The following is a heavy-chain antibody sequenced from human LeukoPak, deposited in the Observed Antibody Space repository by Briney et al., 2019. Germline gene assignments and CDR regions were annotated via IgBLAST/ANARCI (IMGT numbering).Heavy chain of an antibody. V-gene: IGHV3-23*01. Sequence: GGSLRLSCAASGFTFSSYAMSWVRQAPGKGLEWVSAISGSGGSTYYADSVKGRFTISRDNAKNSLYLQMNSLRADDTRLYYCVILPARGHMAGGGSLAWYMDVWGKGTTLTVSS. CDR1: GFTFSSYA. CDR2: ISGSGGST. CDR3: VILPARGHMAGGGSLAWYMDV. D-gene: IGHD2-21*01. J-gene: IGHJ6*03.